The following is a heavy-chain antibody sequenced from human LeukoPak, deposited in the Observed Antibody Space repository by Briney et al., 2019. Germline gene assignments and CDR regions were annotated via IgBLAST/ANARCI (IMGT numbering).Heavy chain of an antibody. J-gene: IGHJ4*02. Sequence: GGSLRLSCSGSGFDITAYTVTWVRQVPGKSLEWVSSISRSGSYIHYAPSIRGRFTISRDNAKRSVYLQMNSLRVDDTALYYCARDPDSRGTEPPFFDHRGRGTLVTVSS. CDR1: GFDITAYT. D-gene: IGHD3-22*01. CDR2: ISRSGSYI. V-gene: IGHV3-21*01. CDR3: ARDPDSRGTEPPFFDH.